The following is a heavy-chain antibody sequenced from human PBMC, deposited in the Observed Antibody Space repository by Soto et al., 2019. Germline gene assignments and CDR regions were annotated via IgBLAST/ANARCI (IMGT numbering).Heavy chain of an antibody. J-gene: IGHJ6*02. D-gene: IGHD3-3*01. V-gene: IGHV4-61*01. CDR2: IYYSGST. CDR1: GGSVSSGTYY. Sequence: SETLSLTCTVSGGSVSSGTYYWSWIRQPPGKGLEWIGYIYYSGSTDYSPSLKSRVTISVDTSNNQFSLKLSSVTAADTAVYYCVALGYDFWSGYSGVYYYGMDVWGQGTTVTVSS. CDR3: VALGYDFWSGYSGVYYYGMDV.